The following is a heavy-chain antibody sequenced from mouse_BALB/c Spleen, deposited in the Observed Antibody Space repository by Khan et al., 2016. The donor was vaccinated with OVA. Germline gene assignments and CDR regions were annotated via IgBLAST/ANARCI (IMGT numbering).Heavy chain of an antibody. CDR3: ARVSFHGYSDV. D-gene: IGHD1-2*01. Sequence: QIQLVQSGPELKKPGETVKISCKASGYTFTNYGMNWVKQAPGKGLKWMGWINTNTGEPTYADDFKGRFAFSLETSASTAYLQISNLKNEDMATYFCARVSFHGYSDVWGQGTTVTVSS. CDR2: INTNTGEP. V-gene: IGHV9-1*02. CDR1: GYTFTNYG. J-gene: IGHJ1*01.